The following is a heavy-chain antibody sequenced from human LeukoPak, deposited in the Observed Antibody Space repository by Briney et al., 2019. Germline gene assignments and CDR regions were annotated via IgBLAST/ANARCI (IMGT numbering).Heavy chain of an antibody. CDR3: VRGAVAGLRIDY. CDR1: GFTFSSYA. D-gene: IGHD6-19*01. Sequence: PGGSLRLSCAASGFTFSSYAMHWVRQAPGKGLEWVAVISYDGSNKYYADSVKGRFTISRDNSKNTLYLQMNSLRAEDTAVYYCVRGAVAGLRIDYWGQGTLVTVSS. CDR2: ISYDGSNK. V-gene: IGHV3-30-3*01. J-gene: IGHJ4*02.